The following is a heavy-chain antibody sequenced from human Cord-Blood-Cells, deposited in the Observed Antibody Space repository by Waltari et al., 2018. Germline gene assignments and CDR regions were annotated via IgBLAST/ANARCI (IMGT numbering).Heavy chain of an antibody. J-gene: IGHJ3*02. Sequence: EVQLVQSGAEGKKPGESLKISCTGSGYSFTSYWIGWLRQMPEKGLEWMGVIYPGQSTTRYSPSVQGQVTISADTSISTAYLQWSSLKASDTAMYYCARQVNGAGAFDIWGQGTMVTDSS. V-gene: IGHV5-51*01. CDR1: GYSFTSYW. CDR3: ARQVNGAGAFDI. D-gene: IGHD1-1*01. CDR2: IYPGQSTT.